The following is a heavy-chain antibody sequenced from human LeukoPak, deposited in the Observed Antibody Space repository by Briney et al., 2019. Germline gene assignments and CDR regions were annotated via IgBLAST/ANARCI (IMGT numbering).Heavy chain of an antibody. CDR2: INHSGST. CDR1: GGSFSGYY. J-gene: IGHJ6*03. CDR3: ASGRAAPPYYYYYYMDV. D-gene: IGHD2-15*01. Sequence: PSGTLSLTCAVYGGSFSGYYWSWIRQPPGKGLEWIGEINHSGSTNYNPSLKSRVTISVDTSKNQFSLKLSSVTAADTAVYYCASGRAAPPYYYYYYMDVWGKGTTVTVSS. V-gene: IGHV4-34*01.